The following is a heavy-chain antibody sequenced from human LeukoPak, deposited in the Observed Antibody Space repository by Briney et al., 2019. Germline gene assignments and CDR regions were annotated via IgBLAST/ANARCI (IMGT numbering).Heavy chain of an antibody. CDR1: GESFSAYF. CDR3: ARGSSFDGYCSAGACDAGYYDS. CDR2: IPHRGSS. V-gene: IGHV4-34*01. Sequence: SETLSLTCAVYGESFSAYFWSWIRHAPGKPLEYIGEIPHRGSSHYNPSLRTRVTLSVDTSKTQFSLKLTSVTAADTAVYFCARGSSFDGYCSAGACDAGYYDSWGQGTPVTVSS. D-gene: IGHD2-15*01. J-gene: IGHJ4*02.